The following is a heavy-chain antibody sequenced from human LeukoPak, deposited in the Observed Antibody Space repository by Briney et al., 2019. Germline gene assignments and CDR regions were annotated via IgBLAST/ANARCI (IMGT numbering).Heavy chain of an antibody. D-gene: IGHD6-6*01. CDR1: GASISSGSYS. J-gene: IGHJ6*03. CDR2: IYNSGST. Sequence: SETLSLTCTVSGASISSGSYSWSWIRQPAGKGLEWIGRIYNSGSTNYNPSLKSRVTISVDTSKNQFSLKLSSVTAADTAVYYCARVVRYNTSSEGYYYMDVWGKGTTVTVSS. CDR3: ARVVRYNTSSEGYYYMDV. V-gene: IGHV4-61*02.